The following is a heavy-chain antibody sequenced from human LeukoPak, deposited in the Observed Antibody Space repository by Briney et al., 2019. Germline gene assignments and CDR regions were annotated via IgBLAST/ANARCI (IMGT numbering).Heavy chain of an antibody. CDR2: ITGSGNTV. J-gene: IGHJ4*02. V-gene: IGHV3-48*03. D-gene: IGHD3-22*01. Sequence: GGSLRLSCAAYGFTFSPYEMNWVRQAPGKGLEWVSYITGSGNTVYYADSVKGRFTISRDHAKNSLYLQMNSLRAEDKAVYYCARDDNYYDSSGYCNYWGQGTLVTVSS. CDR1: GFTFSPYE. CDR3: ARDDNYYDSSGYCNY.